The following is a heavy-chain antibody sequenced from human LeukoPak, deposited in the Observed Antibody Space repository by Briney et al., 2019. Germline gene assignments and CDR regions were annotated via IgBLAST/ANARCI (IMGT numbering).Heavy chain of an antibody. V-gene: IGHV1-58*02. CDR2: IVVGSGNT. D-gene: IGHD3-9*01. J-gene: IGHJ5*02. CDR3: AADLAGDILTGYYFNWFDP. Sequence: GASVKVSCKASGFTLTSSAMQWVRQARGQRLEWIGWIVVGSGNTNYAQKFQERVTITRDMSTSSAYMGLSSLRSEDTAVYYCAADLAGDILTGYYFNWFDPWGQGTLVTVSS. CDR1: GFTLTSSA.